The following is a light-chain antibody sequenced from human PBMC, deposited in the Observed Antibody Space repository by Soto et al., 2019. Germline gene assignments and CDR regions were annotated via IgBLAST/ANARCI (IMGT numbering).Light chain of an antibody. V-gene: IGKV3-20*01. J-gene: IGKJ1*01. CDR2: DTS. Sequence: EIVLTQSPGTLSLSPGERATLACRASQSVSSTSFAWYQQKPGQAPRLLMYDTSSRATGIPDRFSGSGSGTDFTLTITRLEPEDFAVYYCQQYDRSTGTFGQGTNVEIK. CDR3: QQYDRSTGT. CDR1: QSVSSTS.